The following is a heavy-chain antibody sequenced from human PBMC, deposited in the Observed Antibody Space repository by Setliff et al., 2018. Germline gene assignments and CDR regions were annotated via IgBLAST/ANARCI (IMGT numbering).Heavy chain of an antibody. V-gene: IGHV3-48*01. Sequence: QAGGSLRLSCAASGFTFSEEWMSWVRQAPGKGLEWISYISTSSGTRYYADSVKGRFTISRDNANQSLYLQMNSLRAEDTAVYYCVRGEMFSTSPRADWGQGTQVTVS. CDR1: GFTFSEEW. D-gene: IGHD2-2*01. J-gene: IGHJ4*02. CDR3: VRGEMFSTSPRAD. CDR2: ISTSSGTR.